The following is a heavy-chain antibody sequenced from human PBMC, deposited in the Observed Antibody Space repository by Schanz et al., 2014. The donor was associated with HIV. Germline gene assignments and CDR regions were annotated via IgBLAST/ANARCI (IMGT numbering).Heavy chain of an antibody. CDR1: GGIFSYHA. V-gene: IGHV1-2*02. Sequence: QVQLVQSGAEVKKPGSSVKVSCTASGGIFSYHAINWVRQAPGQGLEWMGWISAYNGKTNYAQKFQGRVTMTRDTSISTAYMELSRLRSDDTAVYYCASDLSVYSSSSSVWGQGTTVTVSS. D-gene: IGHD6-13*01. J-gene: IGHJ6*02. CDR2: ISAYNGKT. CDR3: ASDLSVYSSSSSV.